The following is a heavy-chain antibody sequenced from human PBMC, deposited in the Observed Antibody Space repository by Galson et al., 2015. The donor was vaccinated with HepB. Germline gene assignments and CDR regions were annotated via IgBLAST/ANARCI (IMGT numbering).Heavy chain of an antibody. V-gene: IGHV3-7*01. CDR1: GFTFSSYY. CDR2: IKQDGSDK. J-gene: IGHJ6*03. CDR3: TRRLLWFGELIDSYMDV. D-gene: IGHD3-10*01. Sequence: SLRLSCAASGFTFSSYYMSWVRQAPGKGLEWVANIKQDGSDKFYVDSVKGRFTISRDNAKNSLYLQMNSLRAEDTAVYYCTRRLLWFGELIDSYMDVWGKGTTVTVSS.